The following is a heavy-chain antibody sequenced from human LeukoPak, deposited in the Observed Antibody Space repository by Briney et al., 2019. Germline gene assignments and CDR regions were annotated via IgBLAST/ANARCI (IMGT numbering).Heavy chain of an antibody. D-gene: IGHD3-22*01. CDR3: ASSYYYDSSGYYLLFDY. CDR2: IYPGDSDT. J-gene: IGHJ4*02. Sequence: GESLKISCKGSGYSFTSYWIGWVRQMPGKGPEWMGIIYPGDSDTRYSPSFQGQVTISADKSISTAYLQWSSLKASDTAMYYCASSYYYDSSGYYLLFDYWGQGTLVTVSS. V-gene: IGHV5-51*01. CDR1: GYSFTSYW.